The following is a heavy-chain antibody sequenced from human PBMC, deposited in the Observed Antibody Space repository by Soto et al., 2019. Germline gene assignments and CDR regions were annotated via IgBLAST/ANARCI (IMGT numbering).Heavy chain of an antibody. D-gene: IGHD7-27*01. V-gene: IGHV1-2*02. CDR1: GYTFTGSS. J-gene: IGHJ4*02. Sequence: QVQLVQSGAEVKKPGASVNVSCEASGYTFTGSSIHWVRQAPGQGLEWMGYINPNSGDTIFVQKYQGRVTMTRDTSISTAYMELTRVASDDTAVYYCARDLTGDPNYWGQGTLVTVSS. CDR3: ARDLTGDPNY. CDR2: INPNSGDT.